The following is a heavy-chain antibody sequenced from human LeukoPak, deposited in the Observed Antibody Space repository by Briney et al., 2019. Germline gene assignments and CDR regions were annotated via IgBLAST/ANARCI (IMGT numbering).Heavy chain of an antibody. CDR1: GGSIINDY. J-gene: IGHJ4*02. Sequence: SETLSLTCSVSGGSIINDYWNWIRQPPGKGLEWIGYIYYTGNMLYSPPLKSRVTISVDTSKNQFSLKLKSVTAADTAVYYCARGGDRSSWSIDYWGQGTLVTVSS. D-gene: IGHD6-13*01. CDR2: IYYTGNM. CDR3: ARGGDRSSWSIDY. V-gene: IGHV4-59*12.